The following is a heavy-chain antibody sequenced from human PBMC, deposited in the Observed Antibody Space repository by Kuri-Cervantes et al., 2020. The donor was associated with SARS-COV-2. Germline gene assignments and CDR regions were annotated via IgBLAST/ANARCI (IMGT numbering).Heavy chain of an antibody. CDR2: ISWNSGSI. D-gene: IGHD2-15*01. CDR1: GFTFDDYA. V-gene: IGHV3-9*01. Sequence: SLKISCAASGFTFDDYAMHWVRQAPGKGLEWVSGISWNSGSIGYADSVKGRFTISRDNAKNSLYLQMNSLRAEDTAVYYCAKDRVYCSGGSCPLYYWGQGTLVTVSS. CDR3: AKDRVYCSGGSCPLYY. J-gene: IGHJ4*02.